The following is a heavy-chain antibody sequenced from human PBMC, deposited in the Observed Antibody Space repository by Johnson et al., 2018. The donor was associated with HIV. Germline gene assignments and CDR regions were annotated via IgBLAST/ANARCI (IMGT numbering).Heavy chain of an antibody. CDR2: IRYDGSNK. V-gene: IGHV3-30*02. Sequence: VQLVESGGGVVQPGGSLRLSCAASGFTFSSYGMHWVRQAPGKGLEWVAFIRYDGSNKYYADSVKGRFTISRDNSKNTLYLQMNSLRAEDTAVYYCAREHRYYYDRRGYYRVDAFDIWGQGTMVTVSS. CDR1: GFTFSSYG. CDR3: AREHRYYYDRRGYYRVDAFDI. J-gene: IGHJ3*02. D-gene: IGHD3-22*01.